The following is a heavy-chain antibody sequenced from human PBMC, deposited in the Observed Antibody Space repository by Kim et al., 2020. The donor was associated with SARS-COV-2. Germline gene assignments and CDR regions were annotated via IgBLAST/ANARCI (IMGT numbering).Heavy chain of an antibody. CDR1: GGSFSGYY. D-gene: IGHD3-10*01. CDR3: ARGLKRILRGVLHWYFDL. CDR2: INHSGST. V-gene: IGHV4-34*01. Sequence: SETLSLTCAVYGGSFSGYYWSWIRQPPGKGLECVGEINHSGSTNYNPSLKSRVTISIDTSKNQFSLKVNSVTAADTAVYYCARGLKRILRGVLHWYFDLWGRGTLVTVSS. J-gene: IGHJ2*01.